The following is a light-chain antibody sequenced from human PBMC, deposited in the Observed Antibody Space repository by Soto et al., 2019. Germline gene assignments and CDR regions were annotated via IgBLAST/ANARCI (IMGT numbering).Light chain of an antibody. J-gene: IGLJ2*01. V-gene: IGLV2-14*03. CDR1: SSDVGGYNH. CDR3: SSYASSSTLL. Sequence: SALTQPASVSGSPGQSITISCTGTSSDVGGYNHVSCYQQDPGKAPKLMIYDVNNRPSGVSNRFSGSKSGNTASLTISGLQAEDEADYYCSSYASSSTLLFGGGTQLTVL. CDR2: DVN.